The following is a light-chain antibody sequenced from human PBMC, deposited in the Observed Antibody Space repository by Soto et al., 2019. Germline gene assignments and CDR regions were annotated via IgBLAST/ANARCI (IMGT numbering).Light chain of an antibody. Sequence: DIVLTQSPGTLSVSLGDRVTISCRASQGISSYLAWYQQKPGKAPKLLIYAASTLQSGVPSRFSGSGSGTDFTLTISSLQPEDFATYYCQQLNSYPLSFGQGTRLEIK. CDR3: QQLNSYPLS. CDR2: AAS. CDR1: QGISSY. J-gene: IGKJ5*01. V-gene: IGKV1-9*01.